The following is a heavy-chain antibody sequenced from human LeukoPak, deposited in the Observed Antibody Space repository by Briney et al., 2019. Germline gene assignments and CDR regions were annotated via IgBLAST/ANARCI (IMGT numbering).Heavy chain of an antibody. D-gene: IGHD4-17*01. J-gene: IGHJ4*02. CDR3: ARAQVFYGRLARFDY. CDR1: GGSFSSGGYY. CDR2: IYYSGST. V-gene: IGHV4-31*03. Sequence: SQTLSLTCTVSGGSFSSGGYYWSWIRQHPGKGLECIGYIYYSGSTYYNPSLKSRVTISVDTSKNQFSLKLSSVTAADTAVYYCARAQVFYGRLARFDYWGQGTLVTVSS.